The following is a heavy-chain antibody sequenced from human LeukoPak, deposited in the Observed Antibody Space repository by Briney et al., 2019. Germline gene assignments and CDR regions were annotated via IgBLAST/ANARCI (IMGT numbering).Heavy chain of an antibody. V-gene: IGHV3-23*01. Sequence: GGSLRLSCGASGFTFNISAINWVRQAPGKGLEWVASISASGSGTFYADSVKGRFAISRDNSRNMVFLLMNTLRAEDTAIYYCAKVTTDCSSTSCFLPYAFDFWGQGTMVAVSS. CDR2: ISASGSGT. CDR1: GFTFNISA. CDR3: AKVTTDCSSTSCFLPYAFDF. J-gene: IGHJ3*01. D-gene: IGHD2-2*01.